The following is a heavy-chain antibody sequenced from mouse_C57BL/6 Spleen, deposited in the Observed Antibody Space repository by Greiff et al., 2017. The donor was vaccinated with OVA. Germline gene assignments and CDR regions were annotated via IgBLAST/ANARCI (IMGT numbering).Heavy chain of an antibody. CDR3: ANYGSSYENYAMDY. D-gene: IGHD1-1*01. V-gene: IGHV5-17*01. Sequence: EVQVVESGGGLVKPGGSLKLSCAASGFTFSDYGMHWVRQAPEKGLEWVAYISSGSSTIYYADTVKGRFTISRDNAKNTLFLQMTSLRSEDTAMYYCANYGSSYENYAMDYWGQGTSVTVSS. J-gene: IGHJ4*01. CDR1: GFTFSDYG. CDR2: ISSGSSTI.